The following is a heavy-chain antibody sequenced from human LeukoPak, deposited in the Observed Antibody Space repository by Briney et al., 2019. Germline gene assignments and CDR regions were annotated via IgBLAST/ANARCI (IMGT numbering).Heavy chain of an antibody. D-gene: IGHD6-19*01. CDR3: AKDMSWGVAGYFDY. CDR2: ISWDGGST. CDR1: GFTFDDYT. V-gene: IGHV3-43*01. J-gene: IGHJ4*02. Sequence: PGRSLRLSCAASGFTFDDYTMHWVRQAPGKGLEWVSLISWDGGSTYYADSVKGRFTISRDNSKNSLYLQMNSLRTEDTALYYCAKDMSWGVAGYFDYWGQGTLVTVSS.